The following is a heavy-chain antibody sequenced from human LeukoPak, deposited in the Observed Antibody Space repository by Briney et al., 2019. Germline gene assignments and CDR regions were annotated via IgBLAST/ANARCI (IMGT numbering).Heavy chain of an antibody. V-gene: IGHV1-2*02. CDR3: ARDEGYYNYMDV. CDR1: RYIFTGYY. CDR2: INVDSGGT. J-gene: IGHJ6*03. Sequence: ASVKVSCKASRYIFTGYYMHWVRLAPGQGLEWMGWINVDSGGTKYAEKFQGRVTMTRDTSISTAYMELSRLRSDDTAVSYCARDEGYYNYMDVWGKGTTVSVSS.